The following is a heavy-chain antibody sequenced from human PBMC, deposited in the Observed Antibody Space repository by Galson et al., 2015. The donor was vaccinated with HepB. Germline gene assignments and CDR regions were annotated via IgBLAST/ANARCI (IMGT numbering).Heavy chain of an antibody. D-gene: IGHD2-2*01. J-gene: IGHJ6*02. Sequence: SLRLSCAASGFTFSNARMSWVRQAPGKGLEWVGRIKSKTDGGTTDYAAPVKGRFTISRDDSKNTLHLQMNSLKTEDTAVYYCTTASVVVVPAAQRPYYYYGMDVWGQGTTVTVSS. V-gene: IGHV3-15*01. CDR1: GFTFSNAR. CDR2: IKSKTDGGTT. CDR3: TTASVVVVPAAQRPYYYYGMDV.